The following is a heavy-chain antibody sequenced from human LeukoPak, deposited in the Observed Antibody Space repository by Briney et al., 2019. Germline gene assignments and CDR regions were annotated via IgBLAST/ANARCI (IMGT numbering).Heavy chain of an antibody. Sequence: SVKVSCKASGGTFSSYAISWVRQAPGQGLEWMGGIIPIFGTANYAQKFQGRVTITADKSTSTAYMELSSLRSEDTAVYYCASGGAAAIDYYYHMDVWGKGTTVTVSS. V-gene: IGHV1-69*06. J-gene: IGHJ6*03. CDR1: GGTFSSYA. D-gene: IGHD2-2*01. CDR2: IIPIFGTA. CDR3: ASGGAAAIDYYYHMDV.